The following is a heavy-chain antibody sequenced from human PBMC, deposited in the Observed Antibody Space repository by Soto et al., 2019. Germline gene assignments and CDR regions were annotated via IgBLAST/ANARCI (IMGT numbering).Heavy chain of an antibody. CDR3: AVYSSGWIYFDY. D-gene: IGHD6-19*01. J-gene: IGHJ4*02. CDR2: IIPIFGTV. CDR1: GGTFSSYA. V-gene: IGHV1-69*12. Sequence: QVQLVQSGAEVKKPGSSVKVSCKASGGTFSSYAISWVRQAPGQGLEWMGGIIPIFGTVNYAQKFQGRVTITADESTSTADMELSSLRSEDTAVYYCAVYSSGWIYFDYWGQGTLVTVSS.